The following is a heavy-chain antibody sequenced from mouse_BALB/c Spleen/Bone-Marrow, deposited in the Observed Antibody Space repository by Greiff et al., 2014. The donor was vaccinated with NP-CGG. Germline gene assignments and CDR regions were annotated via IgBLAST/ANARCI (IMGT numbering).Heavy chain of an antibody. CDR2: IHYRGST. CDR1: GYSITSGYS. CDR3: ARREGNHAAWFAY. D-gene: IGHD2-1*01. Sequence: DVMLVESGPDLVKPSQSLSLTCTVTGYSITSGYSWHWIRQFPGNKLGWMGYIHYRGSTNYNPSLKSRISITRDTSKNQFFLQLNSVTTEDTATYYCARREGNHAAWFAYWGQGTLVTVSA. V-gene: IGHV3-1*02. J-gene: IGHJ3*01.